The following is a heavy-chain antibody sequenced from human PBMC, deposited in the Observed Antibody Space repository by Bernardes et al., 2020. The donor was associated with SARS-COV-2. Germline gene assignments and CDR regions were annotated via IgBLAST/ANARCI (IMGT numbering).Heavy chain of an antibody. CDR2: INQSGNT. Sequence: SETLSLTCAVHGEAFSGYYWSWIRQSPGKGLEWIGEINQSGNTKYNPALKSRVTISVDPSKNQFSLKLSSVTAADTAVYYCARRDIGGYYGMDVWGQGTTVTVSS. J-gene: IGHJ6*02. D-gene: IGHD5-12*01. CDR3: ARRDIGGYYGMDV. V-gene: IGHV4-34*01. CDR1: GEAFSGYY.